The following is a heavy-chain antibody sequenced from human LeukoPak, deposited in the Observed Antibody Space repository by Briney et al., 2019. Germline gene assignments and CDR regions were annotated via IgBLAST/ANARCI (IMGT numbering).Heavy chain of an antibody. Sequence: GASAKVSCKASGYTFSGYYMHWVRQAPGQGLEWMGWINPNSGGTDYAQKFQGRVTMTRDTSISTAYMELSRLRSDDTAVYYCASGDRVTMLRGGNIGYFDYWGQGTLVTVSS. CDR2: INPNSGGT. CDR3: ASGDRVTMLRGGNIGYFDY. D-gene: IGHD3-10*01. CDR1: GYTFSGYY. J-gene: IGHJ4*02. V-gene: IGHV1-2*02.